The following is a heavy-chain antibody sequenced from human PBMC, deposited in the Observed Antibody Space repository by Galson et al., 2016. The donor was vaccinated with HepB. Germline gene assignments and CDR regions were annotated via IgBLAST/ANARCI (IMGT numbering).Heavy chain of an antibody. Sequence: SLRLSCAASGFTFTNYAMSWVRQAPGKGLEWVSGITGSDGSTRYADSVKGRFIISRDNSKNTLYLQMDSLRAEDTAVYYCAKGSNGWTKFIDFWGQGTLVPSPQ. CDR1: GFTFTNYA. J-gene: IGHJ4*02. CDR2: ITGSDGST. V-gene: IGHV3-23*01. CDR3: AKGSNGWTKFIDF. D-gene: IGHD6-19*01.